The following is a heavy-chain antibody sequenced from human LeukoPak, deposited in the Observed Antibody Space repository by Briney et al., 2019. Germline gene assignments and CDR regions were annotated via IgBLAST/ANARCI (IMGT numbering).Heavy chain of an antibody. V-gene: IGHV1-2*02. Sequence: ASVKVSFKASGYTFTGYYMHWVRQAPGQGLEWMGWINPNSGGTNYAQKFQGRVTMTRDTSISTAYMELSRLRSDDTAVYYCARDSVGDSSGYPYFDYWGQGTLVTVSS. CDR2: INPNSGGT. J-gene: IGHJ4*02. CDR3: ARDSVGDSSGYPYFDY. D-gene: IGHD3-22*01. CDR1: GYTFTGYY.